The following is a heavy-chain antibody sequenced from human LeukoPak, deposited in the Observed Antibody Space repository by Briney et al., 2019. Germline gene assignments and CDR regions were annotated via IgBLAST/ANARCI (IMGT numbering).Heavy chain of an antibody. D-gene: IGHD1-26*01. CDR1: GFTFSSYS. CDR3: ARGHLVGTTSAYYYMDV. J-gene: IGHJ6*03. CDR2: ISSSSSYI. Sequence: PGGSLRLSCAASGFTFSSYSMNWVRQAPGKGLEWVSSISSSSSYIYYADSVKGRFTISRDNSKNTLYLQMNSLRAEDTAVYYCARGHLVGTTSAYYYMDVWGKGTTVTVSS. V-gene: IGHV3-21*04.